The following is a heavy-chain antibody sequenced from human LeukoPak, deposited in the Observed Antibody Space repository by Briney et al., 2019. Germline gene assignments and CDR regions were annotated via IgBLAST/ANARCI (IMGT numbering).Heavy chain of an antibody. Sequence: GGSLRLSCTASGFTFSSYWMSWVRQAPGKGLEWVANIKKDGSEKKYVDSVKGRFTISRDNAKNSPYLQMNSLRGEVTALYYCAREGGSDWYSGWFDPWGQGTLVTVSS. CDR1: GFTFSSYW. D-gene: IGHD6-19*01. CDR2: IKKDGSEK. V-gene: IGHV3-7*01. J-gene: IGHJ5*02. CDR3: AREGGSDWYSGWFDP.